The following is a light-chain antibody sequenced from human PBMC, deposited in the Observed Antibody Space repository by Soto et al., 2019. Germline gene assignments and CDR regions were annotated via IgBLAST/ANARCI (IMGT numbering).Light chain of an antibody. CDR2: GAS. Sequence: EIVLMQSPGTLSLSPGERATLSCMSSQSVSSNLAWYQQKPGQAPRLLIYGASSRATGIPDRFSGSGSGTDFTLTISRLEPEDFAVYYCQQYGSSLTWTFGQGTKVDIK. CDR3: QQYGSSLTWT. V-gene: IGKV3-20*01. J-gene: IGKJ1*01. CDR1: QSVSSN.